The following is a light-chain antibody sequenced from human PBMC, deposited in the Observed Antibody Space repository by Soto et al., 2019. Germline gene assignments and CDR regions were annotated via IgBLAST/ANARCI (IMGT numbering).Light chain of an antibody. CDR1: QTVSSY. Sequence: EIVLTQSPATLSLSPGERATLSCGASQTVSSYLVWYQQKSGQAPRLLIYDASNRATGIPARFSGSGSGTDFTLTISSLEPEDFAVYYCQQRSNWITFGQGTRLEIK. CDR3: QQRSNWIT. V-gene: IGKV3-11*01. CDR2: DAS. J-gene: IGKJ5*01.